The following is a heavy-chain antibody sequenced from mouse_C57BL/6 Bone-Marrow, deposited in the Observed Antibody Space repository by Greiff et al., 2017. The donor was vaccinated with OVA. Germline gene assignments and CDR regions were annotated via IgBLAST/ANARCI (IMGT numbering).Heavy chain of an antibody. CDR2: INYDGSST. CDR1: GFTFSDYY. V-gene: IGHV5-16*01. Sequence: EVKLMESEGGLVQPGSSMKLSCTASGFTFSDYYMAWVRQVPEKGLEWVANINYDGSSTYYLDSLKSRFIISRDNAKNILYLQMSSLKSEDTATYYCASVWLLRDWYFDVWGTGTTVTVSS. J-gene: IGHJ1*03. D-gene: IGHD2-3*01. CDR3: ASVWLLRDWYFDV.